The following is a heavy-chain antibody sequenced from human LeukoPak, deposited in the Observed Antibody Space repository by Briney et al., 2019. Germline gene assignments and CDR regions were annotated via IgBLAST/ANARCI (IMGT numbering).Heavy chain of an antibody. CDR3: ARLLSVVAATLGFDP. D-gene: IGHD2-15*01. CDR1: GGSISSSSYY. J-gene: IGHJ5*02. V-gene: IGHV4-39*07. CDR2: IYYSGST. Sequence: SETLSLTCTVSGGSISSSSYYWGWIRQPPGKGLEWIGSIYYSGSTYYNPSLKSRVTISVDTSKNQFSLKLSSVTAADTAVYYCARLLSVVAATLGFDPWGQGTLVTVSS.